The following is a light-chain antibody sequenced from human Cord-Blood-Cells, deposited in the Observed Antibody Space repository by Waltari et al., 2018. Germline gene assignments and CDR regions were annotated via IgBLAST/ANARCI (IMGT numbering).Light chain of an antibody. Sequence: IQITKSPSTLSASVGDRDTSTCRASQSISSWLAWYQQKPGKAPKLLIYKASSLESGVPSRFSGSGSGTEFTLTISSLQPDDFATYYCQQYNSYSWTFGQGTKVEIK. CDR3: QQYNSYSWT. CDR1: QSISSW. CDR2: KAS. J-gene: IGKJ1*01. V-gene: IGKV1-5*03.